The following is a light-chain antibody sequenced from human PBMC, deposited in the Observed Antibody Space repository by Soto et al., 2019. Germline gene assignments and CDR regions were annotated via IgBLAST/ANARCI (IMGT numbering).Light chain of an antibody. CDR1: SSDVGGYNY. CDR3: SSYTSSSTYV. V-gene: IGLV2-14*01. CDR2: DVS. J-gene: IGLJ1*01. Sequence: QSALTQPASVSGSPGQSITISCTGTSSDVGGYNYVSWYQQHPGKAPKLMIYDVSNRPSGVSTSFSGSKSGNTASLTISGLQAEDEADYYCSSYTSSSTYVYGTGTKLTVL.